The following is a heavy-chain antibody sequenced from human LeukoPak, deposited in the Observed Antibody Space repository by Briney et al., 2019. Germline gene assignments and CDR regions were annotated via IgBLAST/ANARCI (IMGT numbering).Heavy chain of an antibody. CDR2: ISYDGSNK. D-gene: IGHD3-10*01. CDR3: AKSYGSGSNHDPLDY. J-gene: IGHJ4*02. CDR1: GFTFSSYA. V-gene: IGHV3-30-3*02. Sequence: PGGSLRLSCAASGFTFSSYAMHWVRQAPGKGLEWVAVISYDGSNKYYADSVKGRFTISRDNSKNTLYLQMNSLRAEDTAVYYCAKSYGSGSNHDPLDYWGQGTLVTVSS.